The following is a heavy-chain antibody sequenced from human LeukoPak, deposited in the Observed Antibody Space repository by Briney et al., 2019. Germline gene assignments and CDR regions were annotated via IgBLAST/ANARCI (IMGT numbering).Heavy chain of an antibody. V-gene: IGHV4-38-2*02. CDR2: IYHSGST. Sequence: PSETLSLTCTASGHSISSGYSWGWIRQPPGQGLEWIGSIYHSGSTYYNPSLKSRVTISVDTSKNQFSLKLSSVTAADTAVYYCATDPDYYQAFDIWGQGTMVTVSS. D-gene: IGHD3-10*01. CDR3: ATDPDYYQAFDI. CDR1: GHSISSGYS. J-gene: IGHJ3*02.